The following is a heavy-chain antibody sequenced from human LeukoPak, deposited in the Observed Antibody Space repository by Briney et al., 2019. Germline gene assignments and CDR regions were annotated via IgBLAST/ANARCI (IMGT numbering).Heavy chain of an antibody. CDR2: ISGVGSDI. V-gene: IGHV3-11*01. D-gene: IGHD1-26*01. Sequence: PGGSLRLSCAASGFTFDDYGISWVRQAPGKGLEWVSYISGVGSDIYYADSVKGRFTISRDNAKKSVYLQMNSLRAEDTAVYYCARGGAHGMDVWGLGTTVTVSS. CDR1: GFTFDDYG. CDR3: ARGGAHGMDV. J-gene: IGHJ6*02.